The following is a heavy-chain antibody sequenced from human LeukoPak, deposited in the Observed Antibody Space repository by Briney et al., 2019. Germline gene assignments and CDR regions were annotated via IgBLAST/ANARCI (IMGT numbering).Heavy chain of an antibody. V-gene: IGHV3-23*01. J-gene: IGHJ4*02. CDR3: ARVRPNYYGSDGHYYRRDGDY. Sequence: PGGSLRLSCAASGFTFSIYALSWVRQAPGKGLQWVSSITSRGESTWYADSVRRRFTITRDNSENTLYLQMHSLRAGDTGVYYCARVRPNYYGSDGHYYRRDGDYWGRGTQVSVSS. CDR1: GFTFSIYA. D-gene: IGHD3-22*01. CDR2: ITSRGEST.